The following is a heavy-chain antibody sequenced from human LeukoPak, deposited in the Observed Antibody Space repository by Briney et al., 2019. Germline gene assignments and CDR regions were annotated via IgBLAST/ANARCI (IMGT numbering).Heavy chain of an antibody. V-gene: IGHV3-53*01. J-gene: IGHJ4*02. CDR2: IYSGGST. Sequence: GGSLRLSCAASGFTFSSYAMSWVRQAPGKGLEWVSVIYSGGSTYYADSVKGRFTISRDNSKNTLYLQMNSLRAEDTAVYYCASHWGSHDYWGQGTLVTVSS. CDR1: GFTFSSYA. D-gene: IGHD3-16*01. CDR3: ASHWGSHDY.